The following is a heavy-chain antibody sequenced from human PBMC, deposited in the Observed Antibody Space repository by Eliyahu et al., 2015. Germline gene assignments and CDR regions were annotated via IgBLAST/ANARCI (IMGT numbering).Heavy chain of an antibody. CDR2: ISSSGSTI. V-gene: IGHV3-11*01. CDR1: GFTFSDYY. CDR3: ARDQNYFDY. J-gene: IGHJ4*02. Sequence: QVQLXESGGGLVKPGGSXXXSCAAXGFTFSDYYMXWXRQAPGKGLEWVSYISSSGSTIYYADSVKGRFTISRDNAKNSLYLQMNSLRAEDTAVYYCARDQNYFDYWGQGTLVTVSS.